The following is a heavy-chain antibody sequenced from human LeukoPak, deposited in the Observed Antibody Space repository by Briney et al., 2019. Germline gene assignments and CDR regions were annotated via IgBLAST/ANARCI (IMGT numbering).Heavy chain of an antibody. V-gene: IGHV4-30-4*01. J-gene: IGHJ4*02. CDR2: IYYSGST. CDR3: ARDLLNEGNHLDY. Sequence: SETLSLTCTVSGGSISSGDYYWSWIRQPPGKDLEWIGYIYYSGSTYYNPSLKSRVTISVDTSKNQFSLKLSSVTAADTAVYYCARDLLNEGNHLDYWGQGTLVTVSS. CDR1: GGSISSGDYY. D-gene: IGHD4-23*01.